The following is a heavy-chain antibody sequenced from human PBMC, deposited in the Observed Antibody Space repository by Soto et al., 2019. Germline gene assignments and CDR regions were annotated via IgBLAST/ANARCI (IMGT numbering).Heavy chain of an antibody. J-gene: IGHJ5*02. V-gene: IGHV3-48*01. D-gene: IGHD2-15*01. CDR1: GFTFSNYS. CDR2: ISRSSGTT. CDR3: ASRYCSGGSCYYNWFDP. Sequence: GGSLRLSCAASGFTFSNYSMNWVRQAPGKGLEWVSYISRSSGTTYYADSVKGRFTISRDNAKNSLYLQMNSLRAEDTAVYYCASRYCSGGSCYYNWFDPWGQGTLVTVSS.